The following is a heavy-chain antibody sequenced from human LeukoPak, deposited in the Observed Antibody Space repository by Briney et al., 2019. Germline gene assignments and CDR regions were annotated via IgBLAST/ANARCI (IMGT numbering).Heavy chain of an antibody. J-gene: IGHJ4*02. CDR2: IYYSGST. V-gene: IGHV4-31*03. CDR1: GGSISSGGYY. D-gene: IGHD6-13*01. Sequence: SETLSLTCTVPGGSISSGGYYWSWIRQHPGKGLEWIGYIYYSGSTYYNPPLKSRVTISVDTSKNQFSLKLSSVTAADTAVYYCAAGLIAAASIDYWGQGTLVTVSS. CDR3: AAGLIAAASIDY.